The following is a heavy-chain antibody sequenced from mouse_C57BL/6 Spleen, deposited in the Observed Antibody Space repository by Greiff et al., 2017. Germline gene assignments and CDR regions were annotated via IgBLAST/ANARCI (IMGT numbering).Heavy chain of an antibody. CDR3: ARHETAQAEAY. CDR1: GFTFSSYG. J-gene: IGHJ3*01. V-gene: IGHV5-6*01. Sequence: EVKLVESGGDLVKPGGSLKLSCAASGFTFSSYGMSWVRQTPDKRLEWVATISSGGSYTYYPDSVKGRVTISRDNAKNTLYLPMSSLKSEDTAMYYCARHETAQAEAYWGQGTLVTVSA. CDR2: ISSGGSYT. D-gene: IGHD3-2*02.